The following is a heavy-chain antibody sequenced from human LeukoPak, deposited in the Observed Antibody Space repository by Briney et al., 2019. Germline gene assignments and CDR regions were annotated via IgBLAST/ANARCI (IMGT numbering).Heavy chain of an antibody. CDR3: ARSLTPNCSSTSCYEADYFDY. J-gene: IGHJ4*02. D-gene: IGHD2-2*01. Sequence: ASVKVSCKASGDTFTGYYMHWGGQAPGEGLEWRGWINPNSGGTNYAQKFQGRVTMTRDTSISTAYMELSRLRSADTAVYYCARSLTPNCSSTSCYEADYFDYWGQGPLVTVSS. CDR1: GDTFTGYY. CDR2: INPNSGGT. V-gene: IGHV1-2*02.